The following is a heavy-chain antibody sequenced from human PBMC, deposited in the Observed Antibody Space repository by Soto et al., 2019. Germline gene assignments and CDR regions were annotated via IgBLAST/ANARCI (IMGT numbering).Heavy chain of an antibody. V-gene: IGHV1-69*01. Sequence: QVQLVQSGAEVKKPGSSVKVSCKASGGTFSSYAISWVRQAPGQGLEWVGGIIPIFGTANYAQKFQGRVTITADESTSTAYMELSSLGSEDTAVYYCAREGPDYGEGLYCGMDVWGQGTTVTVSS. J-gene: IGHJ6*02. CDR2: IIPIFGTA. CDR3: AREGPDYGEGLYCGMDV. CDR1: GGTFSSYA. D-gene: IGHD4-17*01.